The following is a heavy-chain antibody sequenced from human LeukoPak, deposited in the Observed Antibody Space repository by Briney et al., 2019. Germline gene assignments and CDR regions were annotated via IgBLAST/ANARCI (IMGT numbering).Heavy chain of an antibody. V-gene: IGHV3-23*01. CDR1: SGFA. J-gene: IGHJ4*02. CDR3: AKGHRSSSSFFDS. D-gene: IGHD6-19*01. CDR2: INGRGDDT. Sequence: GGSLTLSCTAFSGFAMRWVRQAPGGGLEWVSAINGRGDDTYYPDSVKGRFTIFRHHHKNTLYLKMNSLKAEDTAVYYCAKGHRSSSSFFDSWGQGILVTVSS.